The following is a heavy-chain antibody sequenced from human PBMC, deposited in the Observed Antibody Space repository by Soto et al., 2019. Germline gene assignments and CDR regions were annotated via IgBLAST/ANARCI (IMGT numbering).Heavy chain of an antibody. CDR1: GFTFSAYS. V-gene: IGHV3-21*02. D-gene: IGHD3-3*01. Sequence: EVQLVESGGGLVKPGGSLGLSCAASGFTFSAYSMNWVRQAPGKGLEWLSSINEDSPYIHYGDSLRGRSTISRDHARDSLYLHMDRVGAEDTAVYYCVRDFGRYCRSWYMDVWGDGATVTVSS. CDR3: VRDFGRYCRSWYMDV. CDR2: INEDSPYI. J-gene: IGHJ6*03.